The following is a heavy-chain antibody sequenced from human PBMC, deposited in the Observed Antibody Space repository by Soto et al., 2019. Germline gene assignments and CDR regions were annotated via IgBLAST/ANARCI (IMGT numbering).Heavy chain of an antibody. J-gene: IGHJ2*01. D-gene: IGHD4-17*01. Sequence: QVQLVQSGAEVKKPGSSVKVSCKASGVTFSSYAISWVRQAPGQGLEWMGGIIPIFGTANYEQKFRGRDTITADESTSTAYMELSSLRSEDTAVYYCARAQLYGDYVRYFDLWGRGTLVTVSS. V-gene: IGHV1-69*12. CDR3: ARAQLYGDYVRYFDL. CDR2: IIPIFGTA. CDR1: GVTFSSYA.